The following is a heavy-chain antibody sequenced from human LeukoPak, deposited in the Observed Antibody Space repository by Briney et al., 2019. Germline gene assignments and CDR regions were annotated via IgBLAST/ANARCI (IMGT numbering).Heavy chain of an antibody. J-gene: IGHJ5*02. CDR1: GGTFSSYA. Sequence: ASVKVSCKASGGTFSSYAISWVRQAPGQGLEWMGGIIPIFGTANYAQKFQGRVTITADESTSTAYMELRSLRSEDTAVYYCARGQRSHYYGSGSYHRSWFDPWGQGTLVTVSS. CDR2: IIPIFGTA. V-gene: IGHV1-69*13. CDR3: ARGQRSHYYGSGSYHRSWFDP. D-gene: IGHD3-10*01.